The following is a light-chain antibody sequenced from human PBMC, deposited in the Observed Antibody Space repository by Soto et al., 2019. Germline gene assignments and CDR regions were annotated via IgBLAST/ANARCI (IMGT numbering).Light chain of an antibody. CDR1: SSAVGSYNL. V-gene: IGLV2-23*02. CDR2: EVS. Sequence: QSALTQPASVSGSPGQSITPPCTATSSAVGSYNLVSWYQQHPDKAPKLIIYEVSKWPSGVSSRFSASKSGNTASLTISGLQSEDEADYYCCSYAGSSTWVFGGGTKLTVL. CDR3: CSYAGSSTWV. J-gene: IGLJ3*02.